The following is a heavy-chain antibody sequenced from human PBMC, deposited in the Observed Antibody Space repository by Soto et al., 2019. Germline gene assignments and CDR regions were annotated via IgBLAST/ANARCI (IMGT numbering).Heavy chain of an antibody. CDR2: IYYSGST. J-gene: IGHJ4*02. CDR1: GGSISSSSYY. V-gene: IGHV4-39*01. D-gene: IGHD3-3*01. CDR3: ARLVRGEWLPNGAELFDY. Sequence: QLQLQESGPGLVKPSETLSLTCTVSGGSISSSSYYWGWIRQPPGKGLEWIGSIYYSGSTYYNPSLKSRVTISVDPSKNQFSLKLSSVTAADTAVYYCARLVRGEWLPNGAELFDYWGQGTLVTVSS.